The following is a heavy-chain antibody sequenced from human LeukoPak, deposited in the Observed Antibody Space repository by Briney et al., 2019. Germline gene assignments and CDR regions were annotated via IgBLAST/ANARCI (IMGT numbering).Heavy chain of an antibody. CDR2: ISNNGGYT. CDR1: GFTFSSSV. J-gene: IGHJ4*02. D-gene: IGHD2-15*01. V-gene: IGHV3-23*01. CDR3: AKQLGYCSDGSCYFPY. Sequence: GGFLRLSCAASGFTFSSSVMSWVRQAPGKGLEWVSAISNNGGYTYYADSVQGRFTISRDNSKSTLCLQMNSLRAEDTAVYYCAKQLGYCSDGSCYFPYWGQGTLVTVSS.